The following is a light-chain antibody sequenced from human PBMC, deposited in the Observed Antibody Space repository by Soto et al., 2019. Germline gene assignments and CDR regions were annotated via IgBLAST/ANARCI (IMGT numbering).Light chain of an antibody. CDR2: KAS. V-gene: IGKV1-5*03. J-gene: IGKJ1*01. Sequence: DSQMAQSPSALSASVGDRVSMTCRASQSISSWLAWYQQKPGKAPKLLIYKASSLESGVPSRFSGSGSGTEFTLTISSLQPDDFATYYCQQYNGTFGQGTKVDIK. CDR1: QSISSW. CDR3: QQYNGT.